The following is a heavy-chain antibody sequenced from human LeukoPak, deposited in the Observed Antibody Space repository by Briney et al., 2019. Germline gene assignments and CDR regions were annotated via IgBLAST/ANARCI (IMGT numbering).Heavy chain of an antibody. CDR2: INHSGST. J-gene: IGHJ6*02. CDR1: GGSFSGYY. Sequence: SETLSLTCAVYGGSFSGYYWSWIRQPPGKGLEWIGEINHSGSTNYNPSLKSRVTISVDTSKNQFSLKLSSVTAADAAVYYCARGRKVYCSGGSCYSWYSRGMDVWGQGTTVTVSS. D-gene: IGHD2-15*01. V-gene: IGHV4-34*01. CDR3: ARGRKVYCSGGSCYSWYSRGMDV.